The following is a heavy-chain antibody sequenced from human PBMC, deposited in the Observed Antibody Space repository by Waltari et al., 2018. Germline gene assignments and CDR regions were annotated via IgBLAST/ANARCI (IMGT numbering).Heavy chain of an antibody. CDR3: ARIGTIFGYGMDV. J-gene: IGHJ6*02. D-gene: IGHD3-3*01. CDR2: IYSGGST. CDR1: GFTVSSNY. Sequence: EVQLVESGGGLIQPGGSLRLSCAASGFTVSSNYMSWVRQAPGKGLEWVSVIYSGGSTYYADSVKGRFTISRDNSKNTLYLQMNSLRAEDTAVYYCARIGTIFGYGMDVWGQGTTVTVSS. V-gene: IGHV3-53*01.